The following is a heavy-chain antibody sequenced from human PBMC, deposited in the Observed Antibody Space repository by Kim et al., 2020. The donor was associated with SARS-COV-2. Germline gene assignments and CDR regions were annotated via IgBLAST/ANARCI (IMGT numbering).Heavy chain of an antibody. CDR3: ARAVAEY. CDR1: GFAFSASW. D-gene: IGHD2-15*01. J-gene: IGHJ4*02. V-gene: IGHV3-7*01. Sequence: GGSLRLSCAASGFAFSASWMNWVRQAPAKGLEWVASINQDGSEKYYVDSVKGRFAISRDNARNSLFLQMNSLRAEDTAVYYCARAVAEYWGQGTLVTVSA. CDR2: INQDGSEK.